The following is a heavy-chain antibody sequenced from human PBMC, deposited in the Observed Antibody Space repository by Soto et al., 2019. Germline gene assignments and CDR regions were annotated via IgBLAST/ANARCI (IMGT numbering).Heavy chain of an antibody. CDR3: ARDAGSTLDY. V-gene: IGHV3-30-3*01. Sequence: QVQLVESGGGVVQPGRSLRLSCAASGFTFSSYAMHWVRQAPGKGLEWVEVISYDGSNKYYADSVKGRFTISRDNSKNTLYLQMNSLRAEDTAVYYCARDAGSTLDYWGQGTLVTVSS. CDR2: ISYDGSNK. J-gene: IGHJ4*02. CDR1: GFTFSSYA.